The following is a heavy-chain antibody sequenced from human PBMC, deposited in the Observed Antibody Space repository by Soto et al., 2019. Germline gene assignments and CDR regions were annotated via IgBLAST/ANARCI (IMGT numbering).Heavy chain of an antibody. CDR2: ISYDGSNK. CDR1: GFTFSSYG. CDR3: AKVSTTVTPDAFDI. D-gene: IGHD4-17*01. Sequence: QVQLVESGGGVVKPGRSLRLSCAASGFTFSSYGMHWVRQAPGKGLEWVAVISYDGSNKYYADSVKGRFTISRDNSKNTLYLQMNSLRAEDTAVYYCAKVSTTVTPDAFDIWGQGTMVTVSS. V-gene: IGHV3-30*18. J-gene: IGHJ3*02.